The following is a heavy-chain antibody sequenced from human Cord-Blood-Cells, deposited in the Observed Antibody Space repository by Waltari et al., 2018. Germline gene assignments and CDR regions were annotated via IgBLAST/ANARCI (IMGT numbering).Heavy chain of an antibody. D-gene: IGHD4-17*01. CDR1: AVTVSSYA. J-gene: IGHJ4*02. Sequence: QLQLVQSGAEVKKPGSSVNVSCKAAAVTVSSYAISWVRQAPGQGLEWMGGIIPIFGTANYAQKVQGRVTITADKSTSTAYMELSSLRSEDTAVYYCARAGASGDYLFDYWGQGTLVTVSS. V-gene: IGHV1-69*06. CDR3: ARAGASGDYLFDY. CDR2: IIPIFGTA.